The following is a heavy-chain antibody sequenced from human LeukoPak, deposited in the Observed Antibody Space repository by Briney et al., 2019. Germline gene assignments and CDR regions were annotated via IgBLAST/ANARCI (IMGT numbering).Heavy chain of an antibody. CDR3: ARDIAGLSDY. CDR1: GFTFSTYS. J-gene: IGHJ4*02. Sequence: PGGSLRLSCAASGFTFSTYSMNWVRQAPGKGLEWVSSISSGSSYIYYADSLKGRNTISRDNAKNSLYLQMNSLRAEDTAVYYCARDIAGLSDYWGQGTLVTVSS. V-gene: IGHV3-21*01. CDR2: ISSGSSYI. D-gene: IGHD2-15*01.